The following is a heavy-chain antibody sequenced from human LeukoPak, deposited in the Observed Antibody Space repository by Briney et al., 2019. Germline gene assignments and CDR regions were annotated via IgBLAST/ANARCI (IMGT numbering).Heavy chain of an antibody. V-gene: IGHV3-7*01. Sequence: GGSLRLSCAASGFTFSSYWMSWVRQAPGKGLEWVANIKQDGSEKYYVDSVKGRFTISRDNAKNSLYLQMNSLRAEDTAVYYCARSPRRITFGGVISVWFDPWGQGTLVTVSS. J-gene: IGHJ5*02. CDR1: GFTFSSYW. D-gene: IGHD3-16*01. CDR3: ARSPRRITFGGVISVWFDP. CDR2: IKQDGSEK.